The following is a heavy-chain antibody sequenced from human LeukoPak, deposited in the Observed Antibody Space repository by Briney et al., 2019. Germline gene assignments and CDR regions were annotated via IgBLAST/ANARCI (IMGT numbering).Heavy chain of an antibody. CDR1: GYSFTSYW. CDR2: IYPDDSNT. V-gene: IGHV5-51*01. D-gene: IGHD3-16*01. CDR3: ARLEEDLTLGVAGYWFVP. J-gene: IGHJ5*02. Sequence: GESLKISCKGSGYSFTSYWICWVRQMPGKGLEWMGIIYPDDSNTRYSPSFQGQVTLSADKSINTAYLQWSSLRASDTAMYYCARLEEDLTLGVAGYWFVPWGQGTLVTVS.